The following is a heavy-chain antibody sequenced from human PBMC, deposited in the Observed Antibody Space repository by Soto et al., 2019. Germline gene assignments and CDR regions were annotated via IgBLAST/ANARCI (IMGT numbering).Heavy chain of an antibody. CDR1: KSIFTGYG. CDR3: ARDGIGGTGFRGFLAY. V-gene: IGHV3-33*01. J-gene: IGHJ4*02. Sequence: QVLLVESGGGVAQPGRSLRLSCAASKSIFTGYGMHWVRQTPGKGLEWVAVIRFDGTDEHYADSVKGRFTISRDNSKNMLYLHMNSLRVEDTALYYCARDGIGGTGFRGFLAYWGQGTLVTVSS. CDR2: IRFDGTDE. D-gene: IGHD1-1*01.